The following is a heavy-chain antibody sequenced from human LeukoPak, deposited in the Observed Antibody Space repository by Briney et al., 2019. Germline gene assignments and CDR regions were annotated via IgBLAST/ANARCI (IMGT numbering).Heavy chain of an antibody. CDR3: ARVPQDERTRPISRPYYYYMDV. V-gene: IGHV3-30*02. CDR1: GFTFSSYG. Sequence: GGSLRLSCAASGFTFSSYGMHWVRQAPGKGLEWVAFIRYDGSNKYYADSVKGRFTISRDNSKNTLYLQMNSLRAEDTAVYYCARVPQDERTRPISRPYYYYMDVWGKGTTVTISS. J-gene: IGHJ6*03. CDR2: IRYDGSNK.